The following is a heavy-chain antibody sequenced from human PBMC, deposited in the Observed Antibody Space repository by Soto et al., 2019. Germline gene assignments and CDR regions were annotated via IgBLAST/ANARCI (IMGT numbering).Heavy chain of an antibody. D-gene: IGHD2-15*01. CDR1: GFTFSSYA. V-gene: IGHV3-23*01. CDR2: ISGSGGST. CDR3: AKDRSGDCSGGSCYSVPLWFDP. Sequence: GGSLRLSCAASGFTFSSYAMSWVRQAPGKGLEWVSAISGSGGSTYYADSVKGRFTISRDNSKNTLYLQMNSLRAEDTAVYYCAKDRSGDCSGGSCYSVPLWFDPWGQGTLVTVSS. J-gene: IGHJ5*02.